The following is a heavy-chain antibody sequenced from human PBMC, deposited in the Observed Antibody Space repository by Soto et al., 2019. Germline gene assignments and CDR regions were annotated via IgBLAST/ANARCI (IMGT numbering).Heavy chain of an antibody. D-gene: IGHD5-18*01. V-gene: IGHV1-69*01. J-gene: IGHJ4*02. Sequence: QVQLVQSGAEVKKPGSSVKVSRKASGGTFSSYAISWVRQAPGQGLEWMGGIIPIFGTANYAQKFQGRVTITADESTSTGYMELSSLRSEDTAVYYCEITSTIQLWSRGFDYWGQGTLVTVSS. CDR2: IIPIFGTA. CDR3: EITSTIQLWSRGFDY. CDR1: GGTFSSYA.